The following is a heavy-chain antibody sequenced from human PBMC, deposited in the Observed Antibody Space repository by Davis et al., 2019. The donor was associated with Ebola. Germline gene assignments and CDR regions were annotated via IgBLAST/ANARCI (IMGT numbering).Heavy chain of an antibody. CDR3: AKDKNYDFWSGYPHDAFDI. D-gene: IGHD3-3*01. CDR1: EFTFSSYA. J-gene: IGHJ3*02. CDR2: ISGSGGST. Sequence: ESLKISCAASEFTFSSYAMSWVRQAPGKGLEWVSAISGSGGSTYYADSVKGRFTISRDNSKNTLYLQMNSLRAEDTAIYYCAKDKNYDFWSGYPHDAFDIWGQGTMVTVSS. V-gene: IGHV3-23*01.